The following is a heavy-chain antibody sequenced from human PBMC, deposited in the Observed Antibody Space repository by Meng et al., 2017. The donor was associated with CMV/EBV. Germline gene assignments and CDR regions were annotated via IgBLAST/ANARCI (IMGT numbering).Heavy chain of an antibody. Sequence: ASVKVSCKASGYTFTSYGISWVRQAPGQGLEWMGWISAYNGNTNYAQKLQGRVTMTTDTSTGTAYMELRSLRSDDTAVYYCARGRYDFWSGYYTGTDYWGQGTLVTVSS. CDR1: GYTFTSYG. D-gene: IGHD3-3*01. V-gene: IGHV1-18*01. J-gene: IGHJ4*02. CDR2: ISAYNGNT. CDR3: ARGRYDFWSGYYTGTDY.